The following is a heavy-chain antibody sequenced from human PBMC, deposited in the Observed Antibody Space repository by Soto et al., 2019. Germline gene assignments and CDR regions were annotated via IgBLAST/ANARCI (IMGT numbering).Heavy chain of an antibody. J-gene: IGHJ1*01. D-gene: IGHD3-22*01. Sequence: SVKVSCKASGGTFSSYAISWVRQAPGQGLEWMGGIIPIFGTANYAQKFQGRVTITADKSTSTAYMELSSLRPEDTAVYYCARDQNYYDSSGYYPPRYFQHWGQGTLVTVSS. CDR1: GGTFSSYA. V-gene: IGHV1-69*06. CDR3: ARDQNYYDSSGYYPPRYFQH. CDR2: IIPIFGTA.